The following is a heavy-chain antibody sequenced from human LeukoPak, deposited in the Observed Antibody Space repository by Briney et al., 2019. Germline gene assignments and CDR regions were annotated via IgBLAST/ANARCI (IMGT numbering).Heavy chain of an antibody. CDR1: GYSLTNYW. V-gene: IGHV5-51*01. CDR3: ATSESQTRFDY. Sequence: GESLKISCKASGYSLTNYWIGWVRQVPGKGLEWMGIIFPGDSDTTYSPSLQGQVTISADKSINTAYLQWSSLRASDTAMYYCATSESQTRFDYWGQGTPVTVSS. J-gene: IGHJ4*02. D-gene: IGHD1/OR15-1a*01. CDR2: IFPGDSDT.